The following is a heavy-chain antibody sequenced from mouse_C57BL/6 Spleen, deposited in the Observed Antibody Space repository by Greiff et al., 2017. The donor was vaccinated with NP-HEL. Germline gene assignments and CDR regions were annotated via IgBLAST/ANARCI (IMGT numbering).Heavy chain of an antibody. D-gene: IGHD1-1*02. Sequence: EVQLQQSGPELVKPGASVKISCKASGYTFTDYYMNWVKQSHGKSLEWIGDINPNNGGTSYNQKFKGKATLTVDKSSSTAYMELRSLTSEDSAVYYCAKNGIYGYYAMDYWGQRTSVTVSS. CDR3: AKNGIYGYYAMDY. J-gene: IGHJ4*01. CDR2: INPNNGGT. CDR1: GYTFTDYY. V-gene: IGHV1-26*01.